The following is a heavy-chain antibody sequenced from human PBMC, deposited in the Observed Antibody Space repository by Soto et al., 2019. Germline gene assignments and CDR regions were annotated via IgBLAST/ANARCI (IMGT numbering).Heavy chain of an antibody. V-gene: IGHV1-24*01. D-gene: IGHD6-13*01. Sequence: SVKVSCKVSGNTLTELSMHWVRQAPGKGLEWMGGFDPEDGETIYAQKFQGRVTMTEDTSTDTAYMELSSLRSEDTAVYYCAIRAAAGSDAFDIWGQGTMVTVSS. CDR2: FDPEDGET. J-gene: IGHJ3*02. CDR3: AIRAAAGSDAFDI. CDR1: GNTLTELS.